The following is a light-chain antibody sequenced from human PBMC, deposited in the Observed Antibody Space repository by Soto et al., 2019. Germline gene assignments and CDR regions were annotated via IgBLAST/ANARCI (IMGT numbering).Light chain of an antibody. CDR1: QSVSSY. Sequence: LTQSPASLSASAGERATVTCRASQSVSSYLAWYQQKPGQAPRLLIYDASNRATGIPARFSGSGSGTDFTLTISSLGPEDFAVYYCQQYGSSPRTFGQGTKVDIK. V-gene: IGKV3-11*01. J-gene: IGKJ1*01. CDR2: DAS. CDR3: QQYGSSPRT.